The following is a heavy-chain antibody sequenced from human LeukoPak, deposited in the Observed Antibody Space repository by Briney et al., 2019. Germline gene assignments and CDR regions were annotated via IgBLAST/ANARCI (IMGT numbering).Heavy chain of an antibody. V-gene: IGHV3-11*06. D-gene: IGHD3-10*01. J-gene: IGHJ4*02. CDR2: ISSSSSYT. CDR3: ARDLMVRGVPYYFDY. CDR1: GFTFSDYY. Sequence: GGSLRLSCAASGFTFSDYYMSWIRQAPGKGLEWVSYISSSSSYTNYADSVKGRFTISRDNAKSSLCLQMNSLRAEDTAVYYCARDLMVRGVPYYFDYWGQGTLVTVPS.